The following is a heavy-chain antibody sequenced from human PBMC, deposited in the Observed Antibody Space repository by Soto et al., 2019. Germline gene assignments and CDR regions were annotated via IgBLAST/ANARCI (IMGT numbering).Heavy chain of an antibody. J-gene: IGHJ6*02. CDR3: ATSTIDTSTWKQYFYGMDV. V-gene: IGHV1-3*01. Sequence: ASVKPSSDAPQDGFTRYVRQWARQAPGQRLEWMGWINAGNGNTKYSQNFQGRVTITRDASASTAYMELSSLRSQDTAVYYCATSTIDTSTWKQYFYGMDVWGQGPTVSV. CDR1: QDGFTRYV. D-gene: IGHD6-13*01. CDR2: INAGNGNT.